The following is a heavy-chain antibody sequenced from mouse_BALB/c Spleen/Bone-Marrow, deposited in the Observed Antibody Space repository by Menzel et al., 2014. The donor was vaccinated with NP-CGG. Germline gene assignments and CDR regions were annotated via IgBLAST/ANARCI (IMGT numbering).Heavy chain of an antibody. CDR1: GFTFSSYG. J-gene: IGHJ4*01. CDR3: ARDLLLRSLYAMDY. D-gene: IGHD1-1*01. Sequence: EVKLEESGGGLVQPGGSLKLSCAASGFTFSSYGMSWVRQTPDKRLELVATINSNGGRTYYPDSVKGRFTISRDNAKNTLYLQMSSLKSEDTAMYYCARDLLLRSLYAMDYWGQGTSVTVSS. V-gene: IGHV5-6-3*01. CDR2: INSNGGRT.